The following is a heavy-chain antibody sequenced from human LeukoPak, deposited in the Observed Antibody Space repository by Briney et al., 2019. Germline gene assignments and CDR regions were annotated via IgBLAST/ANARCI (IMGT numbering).Heavy chain of an antibody. CDR1: GGSISSYY. D-gene: IGHD3-10*01. J-gene: IGHJ4*02. V-gene: IGHV4-59*01. CDR2: IYYSGST. Sequence: SETLSLTCTVSGGSISSYYWSWIRQPPGKGLEWIGYIYYSGSTNYNPSLKSRVTISVDTSKNQFSLKLSSVTAADTAVYYCARVLVVRGVIITFYYFDYWGQGTLVTVSS. CDR3: ARVLVVRGVIITFYYFDY.